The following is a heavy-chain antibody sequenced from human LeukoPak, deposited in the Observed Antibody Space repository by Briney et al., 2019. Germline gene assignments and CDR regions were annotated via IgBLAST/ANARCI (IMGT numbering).Heavy chain of an antibody. J-gene: IGHJ4*02. V-gene: IGHV1-69*05. CDR2: IIPIFGTA. Sequence: ASVKVSCKASGYTFTSYDINWVRQATGQGLEWMGRIIPIFGTANYAQKFQGRVTITTDESTSTAYMELSSLRSEDTAVYYCARDYLLGEPRPPLFVEDYWGQGTLVTVSS. CDR1: GYTFTSYD. D-gene: IGHD3-10*01. CDR3: ARDYLLGEPRPPLFVEDY.